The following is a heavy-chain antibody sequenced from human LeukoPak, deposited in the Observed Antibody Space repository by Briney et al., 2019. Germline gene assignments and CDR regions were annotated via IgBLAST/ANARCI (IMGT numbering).Heavy chain of an antibody. CDR1: GGTFSSYA. V-gene: IGHV1-69*06. D-gene: IGHD3-10*01. J-gene: IGHJ5*01. CDR2: IIPIFGTA. CDR3: AGSTDYGSAALVDP. Sequence: ASVKVSCKASGGTFSSYAISWVRQAPGQGLEWMGGIIPIFGTANYAQKFQGRVTITADKSTSTAYMELSSLRSEDTAVYYCAGSTDYGSAALVDPWGQGTPVTVSP.